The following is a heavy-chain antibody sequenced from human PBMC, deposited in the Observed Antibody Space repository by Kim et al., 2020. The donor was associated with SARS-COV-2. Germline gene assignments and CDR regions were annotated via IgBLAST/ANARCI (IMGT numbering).Heavy chain of an antibody. CDR3: ARGTSGGGGWFMDL. J-gene: IGHJ2*01. CDR2: IYYSGST. V-gene: IGHV4-59*13. CDR1: GGSISSYY. Sequence: SETLSLTCTVSGGSISSYYWSWIRQPPGKGLEWIGDIYYSGSTNYNPSLKSRVTISVDTSKNQFSLKLSSVTAADTAVYYCARGTSGGGGWFMDLWGRGTLVTVSS. D-gene: IGHD2-15*01.